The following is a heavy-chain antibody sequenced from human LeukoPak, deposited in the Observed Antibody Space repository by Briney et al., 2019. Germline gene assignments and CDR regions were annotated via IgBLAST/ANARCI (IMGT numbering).Heavy chain of an antibody. J-gene: IGHJ4*02. CDR3: VKAQYDFWSGLDY. CDR1: GFTFSRYP. D-gene: IGHD3-3*01. CDR2: ISGNGGST. V-gene: IGHV3-64D*09. Sequence: GGSLRLSCSASGFTFSRYPMHWVRQAPGKGLEYVSAISGNGGSTYYADSVKGRFTISRDNSKNTLYLQMSSLRTEDTAIYYCVKAQYDFWSGLDYWGQGTLVTVSS.